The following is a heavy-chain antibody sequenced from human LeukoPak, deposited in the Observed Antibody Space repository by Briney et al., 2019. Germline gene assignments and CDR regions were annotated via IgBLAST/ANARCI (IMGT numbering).Heavy chain of an antibody. V-gene: IGHV5-51*01. CDR1: GYSFSTYW. D-gene: IGHD3-3*01. CDR2: IYPGDSDT. Sequence: GESLKISCKGSGYSFSTYWIGWVRQMPGKGLEWMGIIYPGDSDTRYSPSFQGQVTISADKSISTAYLQWSSLKASDTAMYYCARAFTIFGVAAGYWGQGTLVTVSS. J-gene: IGHJ4*02. CDR3: ARAFTIFGVAAGY.